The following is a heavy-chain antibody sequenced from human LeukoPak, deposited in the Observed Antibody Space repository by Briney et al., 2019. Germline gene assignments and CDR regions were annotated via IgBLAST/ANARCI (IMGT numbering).Heavy chain of an antibody. CDR3: ARDRKLGYCSSTSCPQTYYYYGMDV. V-gene: IGHV3-30-3*01. CDR2: ISYDGSNK. D-gene: IGHD2-2*01. Sequence: GGSLRLSCAASGFTFSSYAMHWVRQAPGKGLEWVAVISYDGSNKYYADSVKGRFTISRDNSKNTLYLQMNSLRAEDTAVYYCARDRKLGYCSSTSCPQTYYYYGMDVWGQGTTVTVSS. J-gene: IGHJ6*02. CDR1: GFTFSSYA.